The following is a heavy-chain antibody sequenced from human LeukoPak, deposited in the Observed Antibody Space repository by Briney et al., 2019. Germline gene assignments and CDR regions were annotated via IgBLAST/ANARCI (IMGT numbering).Heavy chain of an antibody. J-gene: IGHJ1*01. CDR2: ISASGGGK. Sequence: PGGSLRLSCAASGFIFSSDDMSWVRHAPGKGLEWVSGISASGGGKSYADPVRGRFTVTRDNSQNTLYLQMNNLEAEDTAMYYCVNGFSANWLNWGQG. V-gene: IGHV3-23*01. CDR3: VNGFSANWLN. D-gene: IGHD3-9*01. CDR1: GFIFSSDD.